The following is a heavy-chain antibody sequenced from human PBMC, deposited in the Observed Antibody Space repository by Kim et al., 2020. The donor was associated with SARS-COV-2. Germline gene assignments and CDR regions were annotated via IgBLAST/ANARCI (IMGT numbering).Heavy chain of an antibody. J-gene: IGHJ4*02. D-gene: IGHD5-18*01. Sequence: GGSLRLSCAASGFTFSNYGMHWVRQAPGKGLEWVAVIWYDVSNKYYADSVKGRFTISRDNSKNMLYLQMNSLRVEDTAVYYCARDRGYSYGYPDYWGQGTLVTVSS. CDR3: ARDRGYSYGYPDY. CDR2: IWYDVSNK. CDR1: GFTFSNYG. V-gene: IGHV3-33*01.